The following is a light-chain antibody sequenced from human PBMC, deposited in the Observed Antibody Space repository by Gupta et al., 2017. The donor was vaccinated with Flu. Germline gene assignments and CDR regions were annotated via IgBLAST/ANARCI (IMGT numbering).Light chain of an antibody. CDR1: QSISSN. Sequence: IVMTHSLPTRPVPSGERATISCRPSQSISSNLAWYQQKPGQTPRLLIYGASTRATGIPARFSGGGSGTEFTLTISSLQSEDFAVYYCQQYNNWPRTFGQGTKVEIK. CDR2: GAS. J-gene: IGKJ1*01. CDR3: QQYNNWPRT. V-gene: IGKV3-15*01.